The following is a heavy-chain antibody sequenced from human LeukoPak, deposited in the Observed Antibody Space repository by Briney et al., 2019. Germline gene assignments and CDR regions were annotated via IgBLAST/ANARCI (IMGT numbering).Heavy chain of an antibody. CDR3: ARGSSGWWTVDY. Sequence: PSETLSLTCTVSGGSIGSYYWNWIRQPPGKGLEWLGYIFFGESVNYNPSLKSRVTISVDTSKNQFALNLSSVTAADTALYYCARGSSGWWTVDYWGQGALVTVSS. J-gene: IGHJ4*02. V-gene: IGHV4-59*08. CDR1: GGSIGSYY. CDR2: IFFGESV. D-gene: IGHD6-19*01.